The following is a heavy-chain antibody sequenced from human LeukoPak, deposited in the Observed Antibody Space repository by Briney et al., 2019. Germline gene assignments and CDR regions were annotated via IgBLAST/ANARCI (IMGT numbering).Heavy chain of an antibody. Sequence: GGSLRLSCAASGFTFSSYAMSWVRQAPGKGLEWVSAISGSGGSTYYADSVKGRFTISRDNSKNTLYLQMNSLRAEDTAVYYCARDWADPDYDYYDSSGYYGDFDYWGQGTLVTVSS. CDR2: ISGSGGST. J-gene: IGHJ4*02. CDR3: ARDWADPDYDYYDSSGYYGDFDY. V-gene: IGHV3-23*01. D-gene: IGHD3-22*01. CDR1: GFTFSSYA.